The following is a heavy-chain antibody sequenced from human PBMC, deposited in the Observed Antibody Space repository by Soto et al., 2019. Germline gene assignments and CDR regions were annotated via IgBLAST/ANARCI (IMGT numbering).Heavy chain of an antibody. D-gene: IGHD4-17*01. CDR2: INPHSGDT. V-gene: IGHV1-2*02. CDR3: SRGRTVNFYGIDV. J-gene: IGHJ6*02. Sequence: QVQLVQSGAEGKKPGASVKVSYVASGYTFTDHYIHWVRQAPGQGLEWMGWINPHSGDTIYAQKFQGRVTLTRDTSISTAYMELSRLRSDDTAVDYGSRGRTVNFYGIDVWGQGTTVTVSS. CDR1: GYTFTDHY.